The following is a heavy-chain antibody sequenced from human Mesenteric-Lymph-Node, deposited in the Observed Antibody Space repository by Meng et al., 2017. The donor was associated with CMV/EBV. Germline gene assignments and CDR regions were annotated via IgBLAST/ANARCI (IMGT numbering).Heavy chain of an antibody. V-gene: IGHV3-53*01. J-gene: IGHJ4*02. CDR3: ARDSSGYYHFDY. D-gene: IGHD3-22*01. CDR1: GFTVSSNY. Sequence: GGSLRLSCAASGFTVSSNYMTWVRQAPGKGLEWVSVIYSAGSTYYADSVKGRFTISRNNAKNSLYLQMNSLRAEDTAVYYCARDSSGYYHFDYWGQGTLVTVSS. CDR2: IYSAGST.